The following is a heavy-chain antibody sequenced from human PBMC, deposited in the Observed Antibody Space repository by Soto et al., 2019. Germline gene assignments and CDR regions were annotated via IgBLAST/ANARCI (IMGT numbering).Heavy chain of an antibody. CDR1: GGSFSGYT. J-gene: IGHJ6*02. CDR3: ARAPYSSHWNQPWQTPRRPGNYGMDV. D-gene: IGHD1-1*01. CDR2: INHRGDT. Sequence: PSETLSLTCAVSGGSFSGYTWNRVRHPPGKGLEWIGEINHRGDTNYNPSLKSRVTISVDTSKNQVSLNLTSVTAADTSVYFCARAPYSSHWNQPWQTPRRPGNYGMDVWGHGTTVPGSS. V-gene: IGHV4-34*01.